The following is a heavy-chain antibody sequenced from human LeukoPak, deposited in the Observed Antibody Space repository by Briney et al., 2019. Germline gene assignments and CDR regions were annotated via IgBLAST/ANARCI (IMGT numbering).Heavy chain of an antibody. D-gene: IGHD6-19*01. CDR2: INHSGST. CDR1: GGSFSGYY. J-gene: IGHJ4*02. V-gene: IGHV4-34*01. Sequence: SETLSLTCAVYGGSFSGYYWSWIRQPPGKGLEWIGEINHSGSTNYNPSLKSRVTISVDKSKNQFSLKLSSVTAADTAVYYCARDLAYGGGSGWYWGQGTLVTVSS. CDR3: ARDLAYGGGSGWY.